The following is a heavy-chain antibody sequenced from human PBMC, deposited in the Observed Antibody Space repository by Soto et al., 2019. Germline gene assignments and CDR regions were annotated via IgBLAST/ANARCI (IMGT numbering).Heavy chain of an antibody. CDR2: ISFDGNNK. J-gene: IGHJ4*02. CDR3: AKSQDRDCSGGSCHGFDF. V-gene: IGHV3-30*18. Sequence: LRLSCAASGFTSSSYGMHWVRQAPGKGLEWVAIISFDGNNKYYADSVKGRFTVSRDKSKNTLYLQMNSLRTEDTAVYYCAKSQDRDCSGGSCHGFDFWGQGTRVTVSS. CDR1: GFTSSSYG. D-gene: IGHD2-15*01.